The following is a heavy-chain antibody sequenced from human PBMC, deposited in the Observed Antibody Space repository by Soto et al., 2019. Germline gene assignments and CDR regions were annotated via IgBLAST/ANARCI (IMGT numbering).Heavy chain of an antibody. Sequence: QITLKESGPTLVKPTQTLTLTCTFSGFSLSSTRMAVGWIRQPPGKALEWLALIYLDDDKRYSPFLKSRLTITKDTSKNQVVLTMSNMAPVDTARYYCSHIVVAGLGYYFDYWGQGTLVTVSS. J-gene: IGHJ4*02. D-gene: IGHD6-19*01. CDR1: GFSLSSTRMA. CDR2: IYLDDDK. V-gene: IGHV2-5*02. CDR3: SHIVVAGLGYYFDY.